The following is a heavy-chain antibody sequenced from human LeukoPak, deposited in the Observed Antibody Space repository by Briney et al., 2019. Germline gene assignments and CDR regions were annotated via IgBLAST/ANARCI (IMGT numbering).Heavy chain of an antibody. CDR2: IKEDGSET. D-gene: IGHD5-24*01. CDR1: GFTLSSCA. J-gene: IGHJ4*02. V-gene: IGHV3-7*01. CDR3: ARETPRRGETRDGYR. Sequence: GGSLRLSCAASGFTLSSCAMSWVRQVPGKGLECLANIKEDGSETYYADSVKGRFTISRDNPKNLLLLQINSLRVEDTAVYYCARETPRRGETRDGYRWGQGTLVTVSS.